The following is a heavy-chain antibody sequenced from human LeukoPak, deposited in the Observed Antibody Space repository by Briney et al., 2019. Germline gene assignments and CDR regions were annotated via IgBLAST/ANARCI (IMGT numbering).Heavy chain of an antibody. J-gene: IGHJ5*02. CDR1: GYTFTSYA. CDR3: ARGHSSSWFGNWFDP. Sequence: GASVKVSCKASGYTFTSYAMHWVRQAPGQRLEWMGWSNAGNGNTNYAQKLQGRVTMTTDTSTSTAYMELRSLRSDDTAVYYCARGHSSSWFGNWFDPWGQGTLVTVSS. D-gene: IGHD6-13*01. V-gene: IGHV1-3*01. CDR2: SNAGNGNT.